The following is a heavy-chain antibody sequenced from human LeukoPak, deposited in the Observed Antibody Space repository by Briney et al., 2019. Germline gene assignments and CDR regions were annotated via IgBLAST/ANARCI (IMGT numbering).Heavy chain of an antibody. CDR1: GFTFSDYY. V-gene: IGHV3-11*01. D-gene: IGHD2-15*01. CDR2: ISSSGSTI. Sequence: PGGSLRLSCAASGFTFSDYYMSWIRQAPGKGLEWVSYISSSGSTIYYADSVKGRFTISRDNAKNSLYLQMNSLRAEDTAVCYCARVYLGYCSGGSCGYPDYWGQGTLVTVSS. CDR3: ARVYLGYCSGGSCGYPDY. J-gene: IGHJ4*02.